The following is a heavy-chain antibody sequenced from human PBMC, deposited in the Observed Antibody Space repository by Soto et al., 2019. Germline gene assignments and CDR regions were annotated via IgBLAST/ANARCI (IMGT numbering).Heavy chain of an antibody. Sequence: SVKVSCKASGGTFSTYTMTWVRQAPGQGLEWMGGIIPLFGTANYAQKFQGRVTITADESTSTVYMELSSLRSEDTAVYYCARSQDSSGYWNNCFDPWGQGTLVTVPQ. CDR1: GGTFSTYT. J-gene: IGHJ5*02. V-gene: IGHV1-69*13. CDR3: ARSQDSSGYWNNCFDP. CDR2: IIPLFGTA. D-gene: IGHD3-22*01.